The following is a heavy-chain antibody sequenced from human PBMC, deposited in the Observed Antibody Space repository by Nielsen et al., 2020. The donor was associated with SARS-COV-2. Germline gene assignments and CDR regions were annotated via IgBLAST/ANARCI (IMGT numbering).Heavy chain of an antibody. CDR3: ATLGGSYYPRRYYYGMDV. Sequence: SLKISCAASGFTFDDYAMHWVRQAPGKGLEWVSGISWNSGSIGYADSVKGRFTISRDNAKNSLYPQMNSLRAEDTALYYCATLGGSYYPRRYYYGMDVWGQGTTVTVSS. CDR1: GFTFDDYA. CDR2: ISWNSGSI. D-gene: IGHD1-26*01. J-gene: IGHJ6*02. V-gene: IGHV3-9*01.